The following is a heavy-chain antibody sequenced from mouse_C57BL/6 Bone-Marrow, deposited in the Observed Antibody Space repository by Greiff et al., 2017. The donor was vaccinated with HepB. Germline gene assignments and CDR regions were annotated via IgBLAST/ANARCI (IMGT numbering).Heavy chain of an antibody. CDR3: TTFDYDGAMDY. CDR1: GFNIKDAY. V-gene: IGHV14-4*01. J-gene: IGHJ4*01. D-gene: IGHD2-4*01. CDR2: IDPENGDT. Sequence: VQLQQSGAELVRPGASVTLSCTASGFNIKDAYMHWVKQRPEQGLEWIGWIDPENGDTEYASKFQGKATITADTSSNTAYLQLSSLTSEDTAVYYCTTFDYDGAMDYWGQGTSVTVSS.